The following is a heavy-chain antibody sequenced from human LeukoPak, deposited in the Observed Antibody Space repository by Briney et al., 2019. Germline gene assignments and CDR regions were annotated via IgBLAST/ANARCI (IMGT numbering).Heavy chain of an antibody. CDR2: IIPIFGTA. V-gene: IGHV1-69*05. CDR1: GGTFSSYA. J-gene: IGHJ5*02. D-gene: IGHD2-2*02. Sequence: GASVKVSCKASGGTFSSYAISWVRQAPGQGLEWMGGIIPIFGTANYAQKFQDRVTMTRDTSTSAMYMVLSSLTSEDTAMYYRARVGRIPRNWFDPWGQGTLVTVSS. CDR3: ARVGRIPRNWFDP.